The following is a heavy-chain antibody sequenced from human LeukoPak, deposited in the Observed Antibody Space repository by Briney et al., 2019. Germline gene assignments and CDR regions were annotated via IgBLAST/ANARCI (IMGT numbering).Heavy chain of an antibody. CDR1: GGSFSGYY. CDR2: INHSGST. V-gene: IGHV4-34*01. Sequence: PSETLSLTCAVYGGSFSGYYWSWIRQPPGKGLEWIGEINHSGSTNYNPSLKSRVTISVDTSKNQFSLKLSSVTAADTAVYYCARATNWGFDYWGQGTLVTVSS. CDR3: ARATNWGFDY. J-gene: IGHJ4*02. D-gene: IGHD7-27*01.